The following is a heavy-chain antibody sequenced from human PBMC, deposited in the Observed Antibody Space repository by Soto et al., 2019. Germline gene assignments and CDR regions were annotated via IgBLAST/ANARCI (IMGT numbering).Heavy chain of an antibody. CDR3: AKGGDIVIIPAASTDY. V-gene: IGHV3-23*01. CDR1: GFIFSSYA. J-gene: IGHJ4*01. CDR2: ISGSGGST. D-gene: IGHD2-2*01. Sequence: GGSLRLSCAASGFIFSSYAMSWVRQAPGKGLEWVSAISGSGGSTYYGDSVKGRLTIPRDNSKNTLYLQMNSLRAEDTAVYYCAKGGDIVIIPAASTDYWGHGTLVTVSS.